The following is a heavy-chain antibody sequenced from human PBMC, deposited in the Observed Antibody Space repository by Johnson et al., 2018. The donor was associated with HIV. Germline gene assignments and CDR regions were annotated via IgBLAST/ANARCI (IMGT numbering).Heavy chain of an antibody. Sequence: QVQLVESGGGLVKPGGSLRLSCAASGFTFSDYYMSWIRQAPGKGLEWVSYISSSGSTIYYADSVKGRFTISRDNAKNSLYLKMNSLRAEDTAVYYCASEYSSSSQPNAFDIWGQGTMVTVSS. CDR1: GFTFSDYY. D-gene: IGHD6-6*01. CDR2: ISSSGSTI. CDR3: ASEYSSSSQPNAFDI. J-gene: IGHJ3*02. V-gene: IGHV3-11*04.